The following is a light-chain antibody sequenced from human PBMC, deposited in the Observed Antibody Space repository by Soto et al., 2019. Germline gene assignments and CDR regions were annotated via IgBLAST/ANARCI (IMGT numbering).Light chain of an antibody. Sequence: DIQMTQSPSSLSASVGDRDTITCRARQSINNYLNWYQQKPGKAPTLLISAASSLQSGVPSRFSGSGSGTDFTLIINSLQPGDFATYFCQQSSRTPWTFGQGTTVEIK. CDR3: QQSSRTPWT. CDR2: AAS. J-gene: IGKJ1*01. CDR1: QSINNY. V-gene: IGKV1-39*01.